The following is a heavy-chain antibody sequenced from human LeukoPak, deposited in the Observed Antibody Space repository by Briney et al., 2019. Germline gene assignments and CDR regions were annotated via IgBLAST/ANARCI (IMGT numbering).Heavy chain of an antibody. J-gene: IGHJ4*02. CDR3: ARASRGLLFDY. V-gene: IGHV4-38-2*02. Sequence: SETLSLTCTVSGYSISSGYYWGWIRQPPGKGLEWIGSIYHSGSTYYNPSLKSRVTISVDTSKNQFSLKLSSVTAADTAVYYCARASRGLLFDYWGQGTLVTVSS. CDR1: GYSISSGYY. D-gene: IGHD3-10*01. CDR2: IYHSGST.